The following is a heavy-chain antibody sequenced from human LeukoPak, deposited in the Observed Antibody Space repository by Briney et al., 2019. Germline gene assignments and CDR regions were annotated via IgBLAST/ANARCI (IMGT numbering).Heavy chain of an antibody. D-gene: IGHD5-18*01. Sequence: PGGSLRLSCAASGFTFSSYAMHWVRQAPGKGLEWVALISYDGSNKYYADSVKGRFTISRDNSKNTLYLQMNSLRAEDTAVYYCARGVGYSGWFDPWGQGNLVTVSS. CDR2: ISYDGSNK. J-gene: IGHJ5*02. V-gene: IGHV3-30-3*01. CDR1: GFTFSSYA. CDR3: ARGVGYSGWFDP.